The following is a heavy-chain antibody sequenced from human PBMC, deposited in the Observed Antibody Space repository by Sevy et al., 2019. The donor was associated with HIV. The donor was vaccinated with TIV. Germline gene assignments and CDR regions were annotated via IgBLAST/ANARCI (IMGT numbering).Heavy chain of an antibody. CDR1: GDTFSTNS. CDR3: ARERVDTSMVSFDF. D-gene: IGHD5-18*01. CDR2: IIPVIVAS. Sequence: ASVKVSCKTYGDTFSTNSINWVRQAPGQGLEWLGGIIPVIVASNYEQKFRDRVTITADASMTTVYMEMSGLKSDDTAVYYCARERVDTSMVSFDFWGQGTLVTVSS. J-gene: IGHJ4*02. V-gene: IGHV1-69*13.